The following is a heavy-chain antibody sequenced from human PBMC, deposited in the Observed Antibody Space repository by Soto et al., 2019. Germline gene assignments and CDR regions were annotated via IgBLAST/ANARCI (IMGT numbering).Heavy chain of an antibody. CDR3: ARDRSADYDLDY. CDR2: IYWDDDK. CDR1: GFSLSTSGVG. Sequence: QITLKESGPTLVKPTQTLTLACTFSGFSLSTSGVGVGWIRQPPGKALEWLALIYWDDDKRYTPSLKSRLTITKDTAKSEGVLRMTTSSPVYTATYCCARDRSADYDLDYWGQGILVTVSS. D-gene: IGHD3-22*01. V-gene: IGHV2-5*02. J-gene: IGHJ4*02.